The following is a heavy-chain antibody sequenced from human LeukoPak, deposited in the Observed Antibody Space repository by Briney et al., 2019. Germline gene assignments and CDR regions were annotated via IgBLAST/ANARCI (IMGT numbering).Heavy chain of an antibody. J-gene: IGHJ4*02. V-gene: IGHV4-61*02. D-gene: IGHD3-3*01. CDR2: IYTSGST. CDR1: GGSISNGDYY. Sequence: SETLSLTCSVSGGSISNGDYYWSWIRQPAGKGLEWIGRIYTSGSTNYNPSLKSRVTISVDTSKNQFSLKLSSVTAADTAVYYCARGRQNYDFWSGYSSFDYWGQGTLVTVSS. CDR3: ARGRQNYDFWSGYSSFDY.